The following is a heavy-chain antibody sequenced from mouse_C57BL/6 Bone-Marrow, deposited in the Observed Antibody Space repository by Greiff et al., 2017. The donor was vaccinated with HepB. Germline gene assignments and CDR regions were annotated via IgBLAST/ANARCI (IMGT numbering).Heavy chain of an antibody. V-gene: IGHV5-9-1*02. CDR2: ISSGGDYI. CDR3: TREGIYYDYVAY. D-gene: IGHD2-4*01. J-gene: IGHJ3*01. CDR1: GFTFSSYA. Sequence: EVKLVESGEGLVKPGGSLKLSCAASGFTFSSYAMSWVRQTPEKRLEWVAYISSGGDYIYYADTVKGRFTISRDNARNTLYLQMSSRKSEDTAMYYCTREGIYYDYVAYWGQGTLVTVSA.